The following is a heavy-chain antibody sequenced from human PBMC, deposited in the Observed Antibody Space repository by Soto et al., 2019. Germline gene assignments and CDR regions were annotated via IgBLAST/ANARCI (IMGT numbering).Heavy chain of an antibody. CDR2: IYTSGST. CDR3: ARNTRRGSSWYRGDYYYGMDV. J-gene: IGHJ6*02. Sequence: SETLSLTCPVSGCSISSYYWSWIRQPAGKGLEWIGRIYTSGSTNYNPSLKSRVTMSVDTSKNQFSLKLSSVTAADTAVYYCARNTRRGSSWYRGDYYYGMDVWGQGTTVTFPS. V-gene: IGHV4-4*07. CDR1: GCSISSYY. D-gene: IGHD6-13*01.